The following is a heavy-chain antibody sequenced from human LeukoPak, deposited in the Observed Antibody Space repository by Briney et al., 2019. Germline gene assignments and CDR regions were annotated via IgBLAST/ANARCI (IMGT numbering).Heavy chain of an antibody. CDR2: ISWNSGSI. J-gene: IGHJ4*02. Sequence: GRSLRLSCAASGFTFDDYAMHWVRQAPGKGLEWVSGISWNSGSIGYADSVKGRFTISRDNAKNSLYLQMNSLRAEDTAVYYCASDRVTTEYWGQGTLVTVSS. CDR1: GFTFDDYA. V-gene: IGHV3-9*01. D-gene: IGHD4-17*01. CDR3: ASDRVTTEY.